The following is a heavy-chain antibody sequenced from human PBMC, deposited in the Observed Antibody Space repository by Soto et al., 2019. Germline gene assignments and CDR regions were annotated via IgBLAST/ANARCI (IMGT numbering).Heavy chain of an antibody. V-gene: IGHV4-34*01. CDR3: ARVTLLFLQQYYYPYYMDV. Sequence: PSETLSLTCAVYGGSFSGYYWSWIRQPPGKGLEWIGEINHSGSTNYNPSLKSRVTISVDTSKNQFSLKLSSVTAADTAVYYCARVTLLFLQQYYYPYYMDVWGKGTTVTVSS. CDR2: INHSGST. J-gene: IGHJ6*03. CDR1: GGSFSGYY.